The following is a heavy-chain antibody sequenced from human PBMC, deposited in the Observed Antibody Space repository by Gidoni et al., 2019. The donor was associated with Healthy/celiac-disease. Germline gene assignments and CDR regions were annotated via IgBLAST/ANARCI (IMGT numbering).Heavy chain of an antibody. D-gene: IGHD2-8*01. Sequence: EVQLVESGGGLVQPGGSLKLSCAASGFTFSGSAMHWVRQASGKGLEWVGRIRSKANSYATAYAASVKGRFTISRDESKNTAYLQMNSLKTEDTAVYYCTRHNGERGNAFDIWGQGTMVTVSS. J-gene: IGHJ3*02. CDR1: GFTFSGSA. V-gene: IGHV3-73*01. CDR2: IRSKANSYAT. CDR3: TRHNGERGNAFDI.